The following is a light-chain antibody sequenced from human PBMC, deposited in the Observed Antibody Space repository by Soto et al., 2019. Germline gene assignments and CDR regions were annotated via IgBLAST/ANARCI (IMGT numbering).Light chain of an antibody. CDR3: QQYGSPPGT. CDR2: GAS. Sequence: EMVLTQSPGTLSLSPGERATLSCRARQSVSSSYLAWYQQKPGQAPRLLIYGASSRATGIPDRFSGSGSGTDFTLNISRLEPEDFAVYYCQQYGSPPGTFGQGTPVEIK. V-gene: IGKV3-20*01. J-gene: IGKJ1*01. CDR1: QSVSSSY.